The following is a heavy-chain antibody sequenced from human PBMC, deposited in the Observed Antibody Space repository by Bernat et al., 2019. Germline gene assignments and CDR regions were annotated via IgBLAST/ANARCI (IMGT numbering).Heavy chain of an antibody. CDR3: AGTTVTIATLRAYAFDI. D-gene: IGHD4-17*01. Sequence: QLQLQESGSGLVKPSQTLSLTCAVSGGSISSGGYSWSWIRQPPGKGLGWIGYLYHIGSTYYNPSLKSRVTRSVDRAKNQFSLKRSSVTATDTAVYYCAGTTVTIATLRAYAFDIWGQGTMVTVAS. CDR1: GGSISSGGYS. V-gene: IGHV4-30-2*01. CDR2: LYHIGST. J-gene: IGHJ3*02.